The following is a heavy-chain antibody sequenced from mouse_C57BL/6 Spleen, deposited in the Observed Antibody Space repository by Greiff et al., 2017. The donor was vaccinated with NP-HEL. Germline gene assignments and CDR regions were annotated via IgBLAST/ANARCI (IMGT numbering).Heavy chain of an antibody. CDR2: IDPSDSYT. D-gene: IGHD1-1*01. V-gene: IGHV1-69*01. CDR3: ARGDYGSSYFDY. Sequence: VQLQQPGAELVMPGASVKLSCKASGYTFTSYWMHWVKQRPGQGLEWIGEIDPSDSYTNYNQKFKGKSTVTVDKSSSTAYMQLSSLTSEDSAVYYCARGDYGSSYFDYWGQGTTLTVSS. J-gene: IGHJ2*01. CDR1: GYTFTSYW.